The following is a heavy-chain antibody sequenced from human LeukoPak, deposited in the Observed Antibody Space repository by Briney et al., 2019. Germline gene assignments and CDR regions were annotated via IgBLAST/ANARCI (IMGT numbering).Heavy chain of an antibody. D-gene: IGHD2-21*01. J-gene: IGHJ4*02. CDR1: GFTFSNYA. CDR2: LNGGRT. CDR3: VKEVPTYGYFDY. V-gene: IGHV3-23*01. Sequence: GGSLRLSCVASGFTFSNYAMSWVRQAPGRGLEWIAALNGGRTISHDSVRGRCTNSRDNSKSTLYLQLNSLTGDDTAVYYCVKEVPTYGYFDYWGRGTLVTVSS.